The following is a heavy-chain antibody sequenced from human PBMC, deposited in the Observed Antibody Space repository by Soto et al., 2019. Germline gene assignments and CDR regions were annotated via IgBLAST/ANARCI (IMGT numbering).Heavy chain of an antibody. J-gene: IGHJ6*02. D-gene: IGHD2-15*01. CDR1: GFTFSSYG. V-gene: IGHV3-30*18. CDR3: AKADEMVAATGHYYYYGMDV. CDR2: ISYDGSNK. Sequence: GGSLRLSCAASGFTFSSYGMHWVRQAPGKGLEWVAVISYDGSNKYYADSVKGRFTISRDNSKNTLYLQMNSLRAEDTAVYYCAKADEMVAATGHYYYYGMDVWGQGTTVTVFS.